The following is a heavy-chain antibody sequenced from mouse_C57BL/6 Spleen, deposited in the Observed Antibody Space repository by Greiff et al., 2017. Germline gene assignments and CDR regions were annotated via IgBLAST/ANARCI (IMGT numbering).Heavy chain of an antibody. D-gene: IGHD1-1*01. J-gene: IGHJ2*01. CDR1: GYAFSSSW. CDR3: ARRTTVPFDY. Sequence: VQLQQSGPELVKPGASVKISCKASGYAFSSSWMNWVKQRPGKGLEWIGRIYPGDGDTNYNGKFKGKATLTADKSSSTAYMQLSSLTSEDSAVYFCARRTTVPFDYWGQGTTLTVSS. CDR2: IYPGDGDT. V-gene: IGHV1-82*01.